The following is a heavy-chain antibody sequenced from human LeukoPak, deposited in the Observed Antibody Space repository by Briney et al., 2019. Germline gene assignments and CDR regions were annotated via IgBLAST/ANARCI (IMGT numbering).Heavy chain of an antibody. D-gene: IGHD3-3*01. V-gene: IGHV3-48*04. CDR3: ASPDYDFWSGYYAY. J-gene: IGHJ4*02. Sequence: GGSLRLSCAASGFTFSTYSMNWVRQAPGKGLEWGSYISSGSSAIYYADSVKGRFTISRDNAKNSLYLQMNSLRAEDTAVYYCASPDYDFWSGYYAYWGQGTLVTVSS. CDR1: GFTFSTYS. CDR2: ISSGSSAI.